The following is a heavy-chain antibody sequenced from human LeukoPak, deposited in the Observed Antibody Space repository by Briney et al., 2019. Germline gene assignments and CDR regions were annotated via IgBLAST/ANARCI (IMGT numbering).Heavy chain of an antibody. CDR1: GFTFSSCS. V-gene: IGHV3-48*01. J-gene: IGHJ4*02. Sequence: GGSLRLSCAASGFTFSSCSMNWVRQAPGKGLEWVSYISSSSSTIYYADSVKGRFTISRDNAKNSLYLQMNSLRAEDTAVYYCARDLGGSGYYGYWGQGTLVTVTS. CDR3: ARDLGGSGYYGY. CDR2: ISSSSSTI. D-gene: IGHD3-22*01.